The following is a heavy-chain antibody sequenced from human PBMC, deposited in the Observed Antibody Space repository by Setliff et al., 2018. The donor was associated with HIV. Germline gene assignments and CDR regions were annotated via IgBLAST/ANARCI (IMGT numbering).Heavy chain of an antibody. V-gene: IGHV1-46*01. CDR3: ALITTTFDI. CDR1: GYTFTSYY. D-gene: IGHD2-8*01. CDR2: INPSGGST. J-gene: IGHJ3*02. Sequence: ASVKVSCKSSGYTFTSYYIHWVRQAPGQGLEWMGIINPSGGSTTYAQKFQGRVTMTRDTSTDTVYMKLGSLRSEDTAMYYCALITTTFDIWGQGTMVTVSS.